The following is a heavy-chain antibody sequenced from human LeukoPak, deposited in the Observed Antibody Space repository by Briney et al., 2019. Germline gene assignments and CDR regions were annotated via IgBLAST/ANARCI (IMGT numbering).Heavy chain of an antibody. J-gene: IGHJ4*02. V-gene: IGHV3-48*02. D-gene: IGHD1-26*01. CDR1: GFTFSSYS. Sequence: GGSLRLSCAASGFTFSSYSMDWVRQAPGKGLEWVSHITASGTAMFYADSVKGRFAISRDNAKNSLYLQMNSLRDEDTAVYYCASSGSYRFDYWGQGTLVTVSS. CDR2: ITASGTAM. CDR3: ASSGSYRFDY.